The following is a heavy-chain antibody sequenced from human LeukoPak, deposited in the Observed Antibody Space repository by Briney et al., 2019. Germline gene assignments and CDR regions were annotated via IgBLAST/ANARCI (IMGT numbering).Heavy chain of an antibody. CDR3: AKDGYSSGWPFDP. Sequence: GGSLRLSCAASGFTFSSYAMHWVRQAPGKGLEWVAVISYDGSNKYYADSVKGRFTISRDNSKNTLYLQMNSLRAEDTAVYYCAKDGYSSGWPFDPWGQGTLVTVSS. V-gene: IGHV3-30*04. CDR1: GFTFSSYA. J-gene: IGHJ5*02. CDR2: ISYDGSNK. D-gene: IGHD6-19*01.